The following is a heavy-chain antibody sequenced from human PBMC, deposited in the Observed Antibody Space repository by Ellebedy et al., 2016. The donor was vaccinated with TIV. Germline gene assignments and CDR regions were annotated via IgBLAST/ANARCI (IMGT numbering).Heavy chain of an antibody. J-gene: IGHJ4*02. CDR3: ARGGSSGSSDY. CDR1: GFTFRSHG. V-gene: IGHV3-30*03. D-gene: IGHD3-10*01. Sequence: GGSLRLSXVASGFTFRSHGIYWVRQAPGKGLEWVAVISSDGSSKYYADSVKGRFTISRDNSKNTLYLQMNSLRTDDMAVYYCARGGSSGSSDYWGQGTLVTVSS. CDR2: ISSDGSSK.